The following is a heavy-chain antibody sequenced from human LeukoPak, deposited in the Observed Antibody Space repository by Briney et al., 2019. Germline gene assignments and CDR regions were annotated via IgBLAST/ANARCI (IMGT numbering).Heavy chain of an antibody. CDR2: INHSGST. D-gene: IGHD2-2*01. CDR1: GVSFSGYI. V-gene: IGHV4-34*01. CDR3: ARVAKCSSTCRGKYWYFDL. Sequence: SETLSLTCAVYGVSFSGYIWGWIRQPSGKGLEWIGEINHSGSTTYSPSLKSRVTISVDTAKNQFSLQLNSVTAADTAVYYCARVAKCSSTCRGKYWYFDLWGRGTLVSVSS. J-gene: IGHJ2*01.